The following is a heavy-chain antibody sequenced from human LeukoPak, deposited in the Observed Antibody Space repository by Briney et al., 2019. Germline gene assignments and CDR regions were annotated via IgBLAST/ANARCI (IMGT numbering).Heavy chain of an antibody. CDR2: IYYSGST. V-gene: IGHV4-39*07. CDR3: ARVQEMAIYRLGGEHDAFDI. J-gene: IGHJ3*02. Sequence: SETLSLTCTVSGGSISSSSYYWGWIRQPPGKGLEWIGSIYYSGSTYYNPSLKSRVTISVDTSKNQFSLKLSSVTAADTAAYYCARVQEMAIYRLGGEHDAFDIWGQGTMVTVSS. D-gene: IGHD5-24*01. CDR1: GGSISSSSYY.